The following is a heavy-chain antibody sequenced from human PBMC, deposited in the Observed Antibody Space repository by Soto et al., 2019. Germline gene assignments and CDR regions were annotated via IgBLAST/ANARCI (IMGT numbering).Heavy chain of an antibody. Sequence: EVQLRESGGGLVQPGGSLRISCEASGLTFTSYAMSWVRQAPGKGLAWVASISASGSGTYYADSVKGRFTVSRDNSKKTLYLQMNSLRAEDTAVYYCAKDQSMVATNAFDYWGQGTLVTVSS. J-gene: IGHJ4*02. D-gene: IGHD5-12*01. CDR2: ISASGSGT. CDR1: GLTFTSYA. CDR3: AKDQSMVATNAFDY. V-gene: IGHV3-23*01.